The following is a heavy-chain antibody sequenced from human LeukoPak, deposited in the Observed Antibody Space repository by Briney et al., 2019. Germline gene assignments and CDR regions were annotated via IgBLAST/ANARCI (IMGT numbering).Heavy chain of an antibody. Sequence: PGGSLRLSCAASGFTFSDYYMSWIRQAPGKGLEWVSYISSSGSTIYYADSVKGRFTISRDNAKNSLYLQMNSLRAEDTAVYYCARELYYDSSGNLPRAFDYWGQGTLVTVSS. CDR2: ISSSGSTI. J-gene: IGHJ4*02. V-gene: IGHV3-11*01. CDR3: ARELYYDSSGNLPRAFDY. CDR1: GFTFSDYY. D-gene: IGHD3-22*01.